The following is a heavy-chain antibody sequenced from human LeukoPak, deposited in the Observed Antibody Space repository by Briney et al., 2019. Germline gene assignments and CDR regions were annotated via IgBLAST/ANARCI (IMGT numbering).Heavy chain of an antibody. CDR3: ARDSADYGDYDY. CDR2: INPSGGST. D-gene: IGHD4-17*01. CDR1: GYTFTIYF. Sequence: ASVTASCTASGYTFTIYFMHWVRQAPGQGLDWMGIINPSGGSTSYAQKFQGRVTMTRDTSTSTVYMELSSLRSEDTAVYYCARDSADYGDYDYWGQGTLVTVSS. J-gene: IGHJ4*02. V-gene: IGHV1-46*01.